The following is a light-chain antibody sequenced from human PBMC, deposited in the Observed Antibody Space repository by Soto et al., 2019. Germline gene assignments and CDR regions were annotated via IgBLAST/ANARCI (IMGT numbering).Light chain of an antibody. V-gene: IGLV1-44*01. CDR1: SSNIGTNA. CDR2: KNN. CDR3: AAWDDSLNGVV. J-gene: IGLJ7*01. Sequence: QSVLTQPPSASGTPGQRVTISCSGSSSNIGTNAVNWYQHVPGTAPKLLLFKNNQWPSGVPARFSGSTSGTSASLAISGLQSEDEADYYCAAWDDSLNGVVFGGGTQLTVL.